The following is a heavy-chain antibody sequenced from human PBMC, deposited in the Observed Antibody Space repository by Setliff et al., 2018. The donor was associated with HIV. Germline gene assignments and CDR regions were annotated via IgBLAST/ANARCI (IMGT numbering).Heavy chain of an antibody. D-gene: IGHD3-10*01. J-gene: IGHJ4*02. CDR3: ARLGRAIDDGWSSVRLDF. CDR2: ISSTGTT. Sequence: PSETLSLTCVVSDDSFTNYDWTWIRQSPGKALQWIGSISSTGTTNYSPSLRSRVTISIETSNTRFSLWLRSVTASDTATYYCARLGRAIDDGWSSVRLDFWGQGVLVTAPQ. CDR1: DDSFTNYD. V-gene: IGHV4-4*08.